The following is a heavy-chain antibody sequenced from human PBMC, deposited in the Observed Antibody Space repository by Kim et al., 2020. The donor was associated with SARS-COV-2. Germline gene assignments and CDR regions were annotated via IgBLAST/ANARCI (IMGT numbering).Heavy chain of an antibody. CDR3: ARRSTIGFDF. CDR1: NDSIYTRNW. D-gene: IGHD1-1*01. CDR2: IFYSGAT. V-gene: IGHV4-4*02. J-gene: IGHJ5*01. Sequence: SETLSLTCTVSNDSIYTRNWWSWVRQPPGKGLEWIGEIFYSGATTYSPSFKSRLIISVEKSKNQFYLRLNSVTAADTAVYYCARRSTIGFDFWGQGILVTVSS.